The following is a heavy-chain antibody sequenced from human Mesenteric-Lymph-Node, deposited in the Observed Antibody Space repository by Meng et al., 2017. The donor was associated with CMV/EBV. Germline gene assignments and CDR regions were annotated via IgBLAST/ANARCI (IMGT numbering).Heavy chain of an antibody. Sequence: QVQLQQWGAGLFKPPEPLSLTFSVYGGSFSGYYWSWIRQPPGKGLEWIGSIYYSGSTYYNPSLKSRVTISVDTSKNQFSLKLSSVTAADTAVYYCARPHYYGSGSSPWFDPWGQGTLVTVSS. CDR1: GGSFSGYY. D-gene: IGHD3-10*01. J-gene: IGHJ5*02. CDR3: ARPHYYGSGSSPWFDP. V-gene: IGHV4-34*01. CDR2: IYYSGST.